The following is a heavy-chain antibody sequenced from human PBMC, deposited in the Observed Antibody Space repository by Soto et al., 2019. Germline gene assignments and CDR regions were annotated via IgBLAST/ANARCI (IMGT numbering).Heavy chain of an antibody. V-gene: IGHV3-30-3*01. Sequence: PGGSLRLSCAASGFTFSSYAMHWVRQAPGKGLEWVAVISYDGSNKYYADSVKGRFTISRDNSKNTLYLQMNSLRAEDTAVYYCARDQAVAGHNPTHYFDYWGQGTLVTVSS. CDR2: ISYDGSNK. CDR3: ARDQAVAGHNPTHYFDY. J-gene: IGHJ4*02. CDR1: GFTFSSYA. D-gene: IGHD6-19*01.